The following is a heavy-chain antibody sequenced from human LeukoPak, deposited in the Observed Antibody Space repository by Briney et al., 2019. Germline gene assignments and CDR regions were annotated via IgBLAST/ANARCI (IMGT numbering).Heavy chain of an antibody. CDR1: GGSISSYY. CDR3: AKGAGGFSYYNWFDP. D-gene: IGHD5-18*01. J-gene: IGHJ5*02. CDR2: IYTSGST. V-gene: IGHV4-4*07. Sequence: SETLSLTCTVSGGSISSYYWSWIRQPAGKGLEWIGRIYTSGSTNYNPSLKSRVTMSVDTSKNQFSLKLSSVTAAGTAIYYCAKGAGGFSYYNWFDPWGQGTLVTVSS.